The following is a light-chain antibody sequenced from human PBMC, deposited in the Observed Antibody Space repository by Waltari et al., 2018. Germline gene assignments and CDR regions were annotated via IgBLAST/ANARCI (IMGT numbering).Light chain of an antibody. Sequence: QAVLTQPSSLSASPGASASLTCTLRSDINVGSYRIYWFQQKPGSPPQYLLRYNSDSDKHQGSGVPSRVAGSKDASANAGILLISGLQSEDEADYYCMIWHNGAYVFGAGTKVTV. CDR2: YNSDSDK. V-gene: IGLV5-45*03. CDR1: SDINVGSYR. CDR3: MIWHNGAYV. J-gene: IGLJ1*01.